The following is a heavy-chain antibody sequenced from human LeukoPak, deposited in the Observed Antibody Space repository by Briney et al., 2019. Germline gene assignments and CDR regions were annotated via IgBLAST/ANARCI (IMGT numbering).Heavy chain of an antibody. CDR3: ARAGDYYYDSSGYYPHFDY. CDR2: ITSSSSYI. J-gene: IGHJ4*02. V-gene: IGHV3-21*01. Sequence: PGGSLRLSCAASGFTFSSYDMHWVRQAPGKGLEWVSSITSSSSYIYYADSVKGRFTISRDNAKNSLYLQMNSLRAEDTAVYYCARAGDYYYDSSGYYPHFDYWGQGTLVTVSS. D-gene: IGHD3-22*01. CDR1: GFTFSSYD.